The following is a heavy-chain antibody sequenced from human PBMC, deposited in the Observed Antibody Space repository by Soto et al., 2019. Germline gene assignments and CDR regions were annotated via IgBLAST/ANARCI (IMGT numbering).Heavy chain of an antibody. V-gene: IGHV4-34*01. J-gene: IGHJ5*02. Sequence: QVQLQQWGAGLLKPSETLSLTCAVYGGSFSGYYWSWIRQPPGKGLEWIGEINHSGSTNYNPSLKRQVTIPVDTSTSQFSLKMSYVTAADTAVYYCACYYYGTGGYTAFDPWGQGTLVTVSS. D-gene: IGHD3-10*01. CDR3: ACYYYGTGGYTAFDP. CDR2: INHSGST. CDR1: GGSFSGYY.